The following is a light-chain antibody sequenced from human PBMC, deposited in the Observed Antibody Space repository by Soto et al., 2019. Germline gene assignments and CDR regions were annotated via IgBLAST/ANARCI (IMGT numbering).Light chain of an antibody. Sequence: EIVLTQSPATLSLSPGERATLSCTASHNFSNYLAWYQQKPGQTPRLLIYDASIRATGIPPRFSGGGSGTDCSLTISRLEPEDFAVYYCQQRSTWPPFAFGGGTKVEIK. CDR3: QQRSTWPPFA. CDR1: HNFSNY. CDR2: DAS. J-gene: IGKJ4*01. V-gene: IGKV3-11*01.